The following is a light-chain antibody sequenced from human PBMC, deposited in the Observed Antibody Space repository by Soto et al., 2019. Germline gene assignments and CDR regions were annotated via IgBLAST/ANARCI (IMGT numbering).Light chain of an antibody. V-gene: IGKV3-11*01. CDR3: QQRSNWPPKIT. CDR2: GAS. Sequence: EIVLTQSPDTLSLSPVERATLSCMASQSVRSERLAWYQQKPGQAPRLLIYGASNRATGIPARFSGSGSGTDFTLTISSLEPEDFAVYYCQQRSNWPPKITFGQGTRLEIK. CDR1: QSVRSER. J-gene: IGKJ5*01.